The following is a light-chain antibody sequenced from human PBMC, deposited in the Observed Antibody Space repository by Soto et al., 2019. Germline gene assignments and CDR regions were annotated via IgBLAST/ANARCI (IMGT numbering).Light chain of an antibody. V-gene: IGLV2-14*01. CDR3: SSYTSTGTPYV. CDR2: EVS. J-gene: IGLJ1*01. Sequence: QSVLTQPASVSGSPGQSITISCTGTSNDIGYYTYVSWYQQYPGRAPKVMIFEVSHRPSGVSDRFSGGKSGNTASLTISGLQAEDEADYYCSSYTSTGTPYVFGTGTKV. CDR1: SNDIGYYTY.